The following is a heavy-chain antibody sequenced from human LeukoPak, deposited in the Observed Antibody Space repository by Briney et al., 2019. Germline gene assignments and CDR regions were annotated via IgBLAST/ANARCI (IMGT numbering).Heavy chain of an antibody. CDR1: GFTFSSHA. D-gene: IGHD6-19*01. CDR2: ITGSGGST. J-gene: IGHJ4*02. CDR3: ARKGRYSSGWYEGYDY. V-gene: IGHV3-23*01. Sequence: GGSLRLSCAASGFTFSSHAMGWVRQAPGKGLEWVSSITGSGGSTYYGDSVKGRFTISRDNSKKTLYLQMNSLRAEDTAVYYCARKGRYSSGWYEGYDYWGQGTLVTVSS.